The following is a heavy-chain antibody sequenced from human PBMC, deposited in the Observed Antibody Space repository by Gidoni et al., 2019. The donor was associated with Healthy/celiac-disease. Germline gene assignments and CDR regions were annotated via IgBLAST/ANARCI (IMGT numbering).Heavy chain of an antibody. D-gene: IGHD3-10*01. Sequence: QVQLQQWGAGLLKPSETLSLTCAVYGGSFSGYYWSWIRQPPGKGLEWIGEINHSGSTNYNPSLKSRVTISVDTSKNQFSLELSSVTAADTAVYYCARASYGSGRAPFDYWGQGTLVTVSS. CDR1: GGSFSGYY. CDR2: INHSGST. V-gene: IGHV4-34*01. CDR3: ARASYGSGRAPFDY. J-gene: IGHJ4*02.